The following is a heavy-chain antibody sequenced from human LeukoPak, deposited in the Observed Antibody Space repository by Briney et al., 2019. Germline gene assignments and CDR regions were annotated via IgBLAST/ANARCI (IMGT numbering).Heavy chain of an antibody. D-gene: IGHD2-15*01. CDR2: IIPIFGTA. J-gene: IGHJ6*03. Sequence: ASVKLSCKASVGTFSSYAISWVRQAPGQGLEWMGGIIPIFGTANYAQKFQGRVTITADESTSTAYMELSSLRSEDTAVYYCAREYCSGGSCYSWSGHYYYYYYMDVWGKGTTVTVSS. CDR1: VGTFSSYA. CDR3: AREYCSGGSCYSWSGHYYYYYYMDV. V-gene: IGHV1-69*13.